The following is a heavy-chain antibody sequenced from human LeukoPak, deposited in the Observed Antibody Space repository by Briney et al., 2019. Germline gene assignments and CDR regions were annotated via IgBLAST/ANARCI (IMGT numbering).Heavy chain of an antibody. J-gene: IGHJ6*04. CDR1: GFTFSNAW. D-gene: IGHD3-10*01. Sequence: KPGGSLRLSCAASGFTFSNAWMSWVRQAPGKGLEWVGRIKSKTDGGTTDYAAPVKGRFTISRDDSKNTLYLQMNSLKTEDTAVYYCTACYGSGSYHYYGMDAWGKGTTVTVSS. CDR2: IKSKTDGGTT. V-gene: IGHV3-15*01. CDR3: TACYGSGSYHYYGMDA.